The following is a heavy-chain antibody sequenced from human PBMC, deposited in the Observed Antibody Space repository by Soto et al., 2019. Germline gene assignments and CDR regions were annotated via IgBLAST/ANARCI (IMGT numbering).Heavy chain of an antibody. CDR1: GYTFTGYY. Sequence: GASVKVSCKASGYTFTGYYMHWVRQAPGQGLEWMGWINPNSGGTNYAQKFQGWVTMTRDTSISTAYMELSRLRSDDTAVYYCARGPSLVVVAATRGDYYYYMDVWGKGTTVTVSS. V-gene: IGHV1-2*04. J-gene: IGHJ6*03. CDR2: INPNSGGT. D-gene: IGHD2-15*01. CDR3: ARGPSLVVVAATRGDYYYYMDV.